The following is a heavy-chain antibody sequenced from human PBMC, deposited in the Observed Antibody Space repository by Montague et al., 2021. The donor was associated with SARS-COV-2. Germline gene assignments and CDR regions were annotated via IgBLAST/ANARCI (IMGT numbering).Heavy chain of an antibody. D-gene: IGHD6-19*01. V-gene: IGHV4-59*02. CDR3: ARLIGSGWSDAFDF. CDR1: GDSVSTNT. CDR2: VSYTGST. J-gene: IGHJ3*01. Sequence: SETLSLTCVVSGDSVSTNTWYWVRLPHGTGLEWIGHVSYTGSTKSNPSLARRVTISIDTSKNQFALTLNSVSAADTAIYYCARLIGSGWSDAFDFWGQGTMVTVSS.